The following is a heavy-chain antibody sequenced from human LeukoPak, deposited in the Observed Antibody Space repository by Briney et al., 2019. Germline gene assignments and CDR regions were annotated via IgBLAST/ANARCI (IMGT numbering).Heavy chain of an antibody. V-gene: IGHV3-33*01. J-gene: IGHJ4*02. CDR2: IWFDGSIK. Sequence: PGRSLRLSCGASGFTFSTYGMHWVRQAPGKGLEWVAVIWFDGSIKYYADSVRGRFTISRDNSRDTLYLQLNSLRAEDTAVYFCARAVGPFDYWGQGTLVTVSS. CDR1: GFTFSTYG. CDR3: ARAVGPFDY.